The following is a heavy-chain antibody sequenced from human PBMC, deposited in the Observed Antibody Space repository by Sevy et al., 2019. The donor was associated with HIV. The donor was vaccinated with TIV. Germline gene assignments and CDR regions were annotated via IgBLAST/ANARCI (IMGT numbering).Heavy chain of an antibody. J-gene: IGHJ4*02. CDR3: AKDGEGSSGWYRWFDY. CDR2: ISGSGGST. CDR1: GFTFSSYA. D-gene: IGHD6-19*01. V-gene: IGHV3-23*01. Sequence: GGSLRLSCAASGFTFSSYAMSWVRQAPGKGLEWVSAISGSGGSTYYADSVKGRFTISRDNSKNRLYLQMNSLRAEDTAVYYCAKDGEGSSGWYRWFDYWGQGTLVTVSS.